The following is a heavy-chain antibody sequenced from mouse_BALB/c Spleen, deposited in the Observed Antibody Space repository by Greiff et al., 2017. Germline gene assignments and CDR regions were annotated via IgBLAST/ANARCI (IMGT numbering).Heavy chain of an antibody. J-gene: IGHJ2*01. Sequence: QVQLQQSGAELAKPGASVKMSCKASGYTFTSYWMHWVKQRPGQGLEWIGYINPSTGYTEYNQKFKDKATLTADKSSSTAYMQLSSLTSEDSAVYYYARGGRALFDYWGQGTTLTVSA. CDR1: GYTFTSYW. D-gene: IGHD3-1*01. V-gene: IGHV1-7*01. CDR3: ARGGRALFDY. CDR2: INPSTGYT.